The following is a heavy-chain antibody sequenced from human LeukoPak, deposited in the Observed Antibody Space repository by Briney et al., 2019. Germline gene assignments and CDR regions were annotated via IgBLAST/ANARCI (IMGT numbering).Heavy chain of an antibody. V-gene: IGHV3-30-3*01. J-gene: IGHJ6*02. D-gene: IGHD3-10*01. CDR1: GFTFSTYS. CDR2: ISYDGTNI. CDR3: ARDHITLVRGVIYYYYGVDV. Sequence: GRSRRLSCAASGFTFSTYSMHWVRQAPGKGLEWVAVISYDGTNIYYADSVKGRFTISRDNSKNTLYLQMNSLRAEDTAVYYCARDHITLVRGVIYYYYGVDVWGQGTTATVSS.